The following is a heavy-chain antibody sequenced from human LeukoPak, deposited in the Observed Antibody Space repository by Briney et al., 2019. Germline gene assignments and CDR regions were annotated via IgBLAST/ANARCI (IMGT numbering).Heavy chain of an antibody. CDR1: GYTFTSYD. J-gene: IGHJ4*02. V-gene: IGHV1-8*01. Sequence: ASVKVSCKASGYTFTSYDINWVRQATGQGLEWMGWMNPNSGNTGYAQKFQGRVTMTRNTSISTAYMELSSLRSEDTAVYYCARAPQRTARTGYYFDYWGQATLVTVSS. CDR2: MNPNSGNT. CDR3: ARAPQRTARTGYYFDY. D-gene: IGHD1-14*01.